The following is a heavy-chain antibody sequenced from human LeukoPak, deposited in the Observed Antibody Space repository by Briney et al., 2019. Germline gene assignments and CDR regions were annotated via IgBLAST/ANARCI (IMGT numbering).Heavy chain of an antibody. CDR1: GGSFSGHY. V-gene: IGHV4-34*01. CDR2: INHSGST. CDR3: ARANPRGYCSSTSCYAYFDY. J-gene: IGHJ4*02. D-gene: IGHD2-2*01. Sequence: SETLSLTCAVYGGSFSGHYWSWIRQPPGKGLEWIGEINHSGSTNYNPSLKSRVTISVDTSKNQFSLKLSSVTAADTAVYYCARANPRGYCSSTSCYAYFDYWGQGTLVTVSS.